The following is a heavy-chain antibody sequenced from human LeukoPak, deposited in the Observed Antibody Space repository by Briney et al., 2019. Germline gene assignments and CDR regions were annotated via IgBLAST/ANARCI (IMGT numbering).Heavy chain of an antibody. CDR3: ATGGLYRNYYGSGAFDY. J-gene: IGHJ4*02. CDR2: FDPEDGET. CDR1: GYTLTELS. V-gene: IGHV1-24*01. D-gene: IGHD3-10*01. Sequence: ASVKVSCKVSGYTLTELSMHWVRQAPGKGLEWMGGFDPEDGETIYAQKFQSRVTMTEDTSTDTAYMELSSLRSEDTAVYYCATGGLYRNYYGSGAFDYWGQGTLVTVSS.